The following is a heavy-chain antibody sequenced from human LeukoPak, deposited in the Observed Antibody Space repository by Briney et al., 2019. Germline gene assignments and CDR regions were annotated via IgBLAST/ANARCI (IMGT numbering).Heavy chain of an antibody. J-gene: IGHJ6*02. CDR2: IYYSGST. D-gene: IGHD1-26*01. CDR1: GGSISSYY. V-gene: IGHV4-59*01. CDR3: ARDRYSGSYYPAYYYGMDV. Sequence: SETLSLTCTVSGGSISSYYWSWLRQPPGKGLEWIGYIYYSGSTNYNPSLKSRVTISVDTSKNQFSLKLSSVTAADTAVYYCARDRYSGSYYPAYYYGMDVWGQGTTVTVSS.